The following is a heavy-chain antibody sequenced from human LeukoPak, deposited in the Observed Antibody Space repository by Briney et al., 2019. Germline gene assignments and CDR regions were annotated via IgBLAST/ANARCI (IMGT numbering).Heavy chain of an antibody. Sequence: GGSLRLSCAASGFTFSSYPMHWVRQAPGKGLQYVSAISTNGDSTYYASSVKGRFTISRDNSKNTLYLQMGSLRAKDMAVYYCARGLYYGSGTYYFDYWGQGTLVTVSP. CDR2: ISTNGDST. V-gene: IGHV3-64*01. J-gene: IGHJ4*02. D-gene: IGHD3-10*01. CDR3: ARGLYYGSGTYYFDY. CDR1: GFTFSSYP.